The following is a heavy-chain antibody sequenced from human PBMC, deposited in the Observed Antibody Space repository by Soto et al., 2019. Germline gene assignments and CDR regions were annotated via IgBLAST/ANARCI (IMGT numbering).Heavy chain of an antibody. V-gene: IGHV3-11*01. CDR1: GIKCVDYY. CDR2: SSGSGSTI. Sequence: GGSLRLCSTGVGIKCVDYYRSWIIKTPGKGLEWISYSSGSGSTIFYADSVKGRFTISGDNAKNSLYLQMNSLRAEDTSMYYCASGYRSYCPTFDYWGQGTLVPVS. CDR3: ASGYRSYCPTFDY. J-gene: IGHJ4*02. D-gene: IGHD6-19*01.